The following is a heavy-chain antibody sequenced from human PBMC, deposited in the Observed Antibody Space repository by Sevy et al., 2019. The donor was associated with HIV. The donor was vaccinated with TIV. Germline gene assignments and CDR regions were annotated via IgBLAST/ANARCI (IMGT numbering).Heavy chain of an antibody. Sequence: ASVKVSCKASGGTFSSYAISWVRLAPGQGLEWMGGIIPIFGTANYAQKFQGRVTITADESTSTAYMELSSLRSEDTAVYYCARSGRDIVVVPAAAPADYFDYWGQGTLVTVSS. J-gene: IGHJ4*02. V-gene: IGHV1-69*13. D-gene: IGHD2-2*01. CDR1: GGTFSSYA. CDR3: ARSGRDIVVVPAAAPADYFDY. CDR2: IIPIFGTA.